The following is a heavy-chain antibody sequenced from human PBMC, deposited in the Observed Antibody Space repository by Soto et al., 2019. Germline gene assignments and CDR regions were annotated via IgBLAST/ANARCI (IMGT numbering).Heavy chain of an antibody. D-gene: IGHD2-2*01. J-gene: IGHJ4*02. Sequence: EVQLLESGGGLVQPGGSLRLSCAASGFTFSSYAMSWVRQAPGKGLEWVSAISGSGGSTYYADSVKGRFNISRDNSKTTVYLKKDGLRAGDTAVYYCAQEVSQLGGGYFDYWGQGTLVTVSS. CDR2: ISGSGGST. CDR1: GFTFSSYA. V-gene: IGHV3-23*01. CDR3: AQEVSQLGGGYFDY.